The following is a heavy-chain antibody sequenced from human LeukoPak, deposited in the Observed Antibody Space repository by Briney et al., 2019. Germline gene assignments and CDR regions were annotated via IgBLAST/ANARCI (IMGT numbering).Heavy chain of an antibody. V-gene: IGHV3-74*01. CDR1: GFTFSSYW. CDR2: INSDGRST. CDR3: ARDHLSSGSSPDYYYYYYMDV. J-gene: IGHJ6*03. D-gene: IGHD6-19*01. Sequence: GGSLRLSCAASGFTFSSYWMHWVRQAPGKGLVWVSRINSDGRSTSYADSVKGRFTISRDNAKNTLYLQMNSLRAEDTAVYYCARDHLSSGSSPDYYYYYYMDVWGKGTTVTISS.